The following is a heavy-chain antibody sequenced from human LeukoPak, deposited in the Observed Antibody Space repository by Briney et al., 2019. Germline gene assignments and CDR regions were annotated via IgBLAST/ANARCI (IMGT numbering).Heavy chain of an antibody. Sequence: GGSLRLSCAASGFTFSSYAMSWVRQAPGKGLEWVSVVSNSGGSTYYADSVKGRFTISRDNSKNTMYLQMNSLRAEDTAVYYCAKDAVGATAYYFDYWGQGILVTVSS. CDR2: VSNSGGST. V-gene: IGHV3-23*01. J-gene: IGHJ4*02. CDR1: GFTFSSYA. CDR3: AKDAVGATAYYFDY. D-gene: IGHD1-26*01.